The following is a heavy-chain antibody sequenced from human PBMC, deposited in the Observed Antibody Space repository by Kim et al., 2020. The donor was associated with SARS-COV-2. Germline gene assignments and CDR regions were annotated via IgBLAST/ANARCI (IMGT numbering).Heavy chain of an antibody. CDR3: ARNGPDAYDSTGFYYGIDY. V-gene: IGHV1-3*01. CDR1: GYTFTSYA. Sequence: ASVKVSCKASGYTFTSYAMHWVRQAPGQRLEWMGWINAGNGNTKYSQKFQGRVTITRGTSASTAYMDLSSLRSEDTAVYYCARNGPDAYDSTGFYYGIDYWGQGTLVTVSS. CDR2: INAGNGNT. D-gene: IGHD3-22*01. J-gene: IGHJ4*02.